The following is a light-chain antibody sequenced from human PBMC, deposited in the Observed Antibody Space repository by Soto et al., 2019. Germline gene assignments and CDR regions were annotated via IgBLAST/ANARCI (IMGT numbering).Light chain of an antibody. CDR2: GAS. Sequence: EIVMTQSPATLSVSPGERATLSCRASQSVSSNLAWYQQKPGQAPRLLIYGASTRATGIPARFSGSGSGTEFTLIISSLQFEDFAVYYCQQYNNWPPLYTFGQGTKLEIK. CDR3: QQYNNWPPLYT. CDR1: QSVSSN. V-gene: IGKV3-15*01. J-gene: IGKJ2*01.